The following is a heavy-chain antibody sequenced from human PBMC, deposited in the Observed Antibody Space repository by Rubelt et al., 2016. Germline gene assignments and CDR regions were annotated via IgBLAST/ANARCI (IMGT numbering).Heavy chain of an antibody. V-gene: IGHV1-3*01. Sequence: QVQLVQSGAEVKRPGASVKVSCKASGYPFATYAMHWVRQAPGQRLEWMGWINAGNGNTKYSQKFQGRVTITRDTSAGTAYMELSSLRSEDTAVYYCARSKDTAMVTDADWYFDLWGRGTLVTVSS. CDR1: GYPFATYA. CDR2: INAGNGNT. CDR3: ARSKDTAMVTDADWYFDL. J-gene: IGHJ2*01. D-gene: IGHD5-18*01.